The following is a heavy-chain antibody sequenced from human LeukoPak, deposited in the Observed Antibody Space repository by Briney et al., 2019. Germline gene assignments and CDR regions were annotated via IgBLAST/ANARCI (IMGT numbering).Heavy chain of an antibody. D-gene: IGHD3-10*01. CDR3: ASSEGSDFWGVWYFDY. J-gene: IGHJ4*02. CDR1: GGSISSSSYY. CDR2: IYYSGTT. V-gene: IGHV4-39*07. Sequence: SETLSLTCTVSGGSISSSSYYWGWIRQPPGTGLEWIGSIYYSGTTYYKPSLRSRVTMSVDTSKNQFSLKLSSVTAADTAVYYCASSEGSDFWGVWYFDYWGQGTLVTVSS.